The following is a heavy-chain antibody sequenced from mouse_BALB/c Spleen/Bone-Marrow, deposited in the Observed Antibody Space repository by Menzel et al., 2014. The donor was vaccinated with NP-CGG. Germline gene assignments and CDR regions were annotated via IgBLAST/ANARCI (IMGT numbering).Heavy chain of an antibody. CDR1: GYPFSSYW. J-gene: IGHJ2*01. V-gene: IGHV1-80*01. CDR2: IYPGDGET. CDR3: ARKYGDY. D-gene: IGHD2-10*02. Sequence: QVQLQQPGAELVRPGSSVKISCKASGYPFSSYWMNWVKQRPGQGLEWIGQIYPGDGETNYNGKFKGNATLTADKSSSTAYIQLISLTSEDSAVYFCARKYGDYWGQGTTLTVSS.